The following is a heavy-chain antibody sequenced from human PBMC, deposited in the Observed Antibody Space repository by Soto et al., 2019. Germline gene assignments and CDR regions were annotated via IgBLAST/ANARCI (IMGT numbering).Heavy chain of an antibody. CDR1: GGTFSSYA. Sequence: QVQLVQSGAEVKKPGSSVKVSCKASGGTFSSYAISWGRQAPGQGLEWMGGIIPIFGTANYGQKFKGRVTITADESTSTAYMELSRLVSEETAVYYCASACEGGEGYCIDVWGQGATVTVSS. V-gene: IGHV1-69*01. J-gene: IGHJ6*03. D-gene: IGHD3-16*01. CDR3: ASACEGGEGYCIDV. CDR2: IIPIFGTA.